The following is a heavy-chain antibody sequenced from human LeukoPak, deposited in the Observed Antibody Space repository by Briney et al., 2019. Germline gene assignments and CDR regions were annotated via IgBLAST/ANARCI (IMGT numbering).Heavy chain of an antibody. Sequence: GGSLRLSCAASGFTFSSYSMNWVRQAPGKGLEWVSSISSSSSYIYYADSVKGRFTISRDNAKNSLYLQMNSLRAEDTAVYYCCVDSSNVDTAMVNVYWGQGTLVTVSS. D-gene: IGHD5-18*01. J-gene: IGHJ4*02. CDR1: GFTFSSYS. CDR3: CVDSSNVDTAMVNVY. CDR2: ISSSSSYI. V-gene: IGHV3-21*01.